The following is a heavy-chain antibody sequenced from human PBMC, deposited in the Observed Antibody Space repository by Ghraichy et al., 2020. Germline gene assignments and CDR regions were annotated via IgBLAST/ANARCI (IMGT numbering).Heavy chain of an antibody. Sequence: GESLNISCAASGFTFSSYAMSWVRQAPGKGLEWVSAISGSGGSTYYADSVKGRFTISRDNSKNTLYLQMNSLRAEDTAVYYCAKDRGYYDSSGYSPIWGQGTMVTVSS. J-gene: IGHJ3*02. V-gene: IGHV3-23*01. CDR2: ISGSGGST. CDR3: AKDRGYYDSSGYSPI. CDR1: GFTFSSYA. D-gene: IGHD3-22*01.